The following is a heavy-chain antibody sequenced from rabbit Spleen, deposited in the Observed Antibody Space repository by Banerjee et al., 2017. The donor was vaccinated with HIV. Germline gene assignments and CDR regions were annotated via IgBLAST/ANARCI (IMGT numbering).Heavy chain of an antibody. Sequence: QSLEESGGDLVKPEGSLTLTCTASGFSFTSNYYMCWVRQAPGKGLEWIGCIYAGSSGSTYYANWAKGRFTISKASSTVDLQMTSLTAADTATYFCARASDSTSWALDLWGPGTLVTVS. CDR1: GFSFTSNYY. CDR3: ARASDSTSWALDL. D-gene: IGHD7-1*01. J-gene: IGHJ4*01. V-gene: IGHV1S40*01. CDR2: IYAGSSGST.